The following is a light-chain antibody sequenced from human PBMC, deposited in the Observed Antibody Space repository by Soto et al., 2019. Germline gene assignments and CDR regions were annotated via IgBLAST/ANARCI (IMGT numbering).Light chain of an antibody. CDR3: GSWDSSLSAYV. CDR1: SSNIGGNS. J-gene: IGLJ1*01. V-gene: IGLV1-51*01. CDR2: DDN. Sequence: SVSAAPAQKVTTSCSGSSSNIGGNSVSWYQQLPGTAPKLLIYDDNKRPSGIPDRFSGSKSGTSATLGITGFQTGDEADYYCGSWDSSLSAYVFGTGTKVTVL.